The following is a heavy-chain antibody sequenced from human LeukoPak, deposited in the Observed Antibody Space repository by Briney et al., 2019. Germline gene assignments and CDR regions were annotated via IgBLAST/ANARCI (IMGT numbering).Heavy chain of an antibody. J-gene: IGHJ4*02. V-gene: IGHV1-2*02. CDR1: GYTFTGYY. D-gene: IGHD3-10*01. CDR2: INPNSGGT. Sequence: ASVKVSCKASGYTFTGYYMHWVRQAPGQGLEWMGWINPNSGGTNYAQKFQGRVTMTRDTSISTVYMELSRLRSDDTAVYYCARVRGIVGSGSYSFDYWGQGTLVTVSS. CDR3: ARVRGIVGSGSYSFDY.